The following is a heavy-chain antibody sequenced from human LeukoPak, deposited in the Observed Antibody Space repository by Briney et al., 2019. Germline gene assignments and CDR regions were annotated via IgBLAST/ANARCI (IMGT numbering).Heavy chain of an antibody. J-gene: IGHJ4*02. Sequence: SETLSLTCTVSGGSISSYYWSWIRQPPGKGLECIGYIYDSGSTNYNPSLKSRVTISVDTSKNQFSLRLRSVTAADTAVYYCARVTGYTIEDYFDYWGQGTLVTVSS. CDR1: GGSISSYY. CDR3: ARVTGYTIEDYFDY. CDR2: IYDSGST. D-gene: IGHD3-9*01. V-gene: IGHV4-59*01.